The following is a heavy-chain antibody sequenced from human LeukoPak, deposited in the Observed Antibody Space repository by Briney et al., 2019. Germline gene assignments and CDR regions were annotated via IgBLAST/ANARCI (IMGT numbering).Heavy chain of an antibody. J-gene: IGHJ4*02. D-gene: IGHD3-22*01. Sequence: PGESLRLSCVLSGLTFSDAWMSWVRQAPGKGLEWVGRIRNDRITDYAAPVQGRFSISRDNSKNTFYLQMNSLRAEDTAVYYCARSTMITHFDYWGQGTLVTVSS. CDR1: GLTFSDAW. CDR3: ARSTMITHFDY. V-gene: IGHV3-15*01. CDR2: IRNDRIT.